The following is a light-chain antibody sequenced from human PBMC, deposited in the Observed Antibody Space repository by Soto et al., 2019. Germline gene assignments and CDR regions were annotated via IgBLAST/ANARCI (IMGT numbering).Light chain of an antibody. Sequence: QAVVTQEPSFSVSPGGTVTLTCGLNSGSVSTSYYPSWYQQTQGQAPRTLIYSTNTRSSGVPDRFSGSILGNKAALTIAGAQADYESDYYCVLYVGSGISVFGGGTKLTVL. CDR2: STN. CDR1: SGSVSTSYY. V-gene: IGLV8-61*01. CDR3: VLYVGSGISV. J-gene: IGLJ2*01.